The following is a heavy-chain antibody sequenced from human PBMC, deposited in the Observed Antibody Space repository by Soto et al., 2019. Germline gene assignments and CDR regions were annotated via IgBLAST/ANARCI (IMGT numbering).Heavy chain of an antibody. V-gene: IGHV3-74*01. CDR1: GFTFSTYW. Sequence: EVQLVESGGGLVQPGGSLRLSCAATGFTFSTYWMHWVRQGPGKGLVWVSRISTDGSSTTYADSVKGRFTISRDIAKNTLYLQMYSLRAEDAGVYYCARATVSHHPFDSWGQGSLVTVPS. D-gene: IGHD3-16*02. J-gene: IGHJ4*02. CDR2: ISTDGSST. CDR3: ARATVSHHPFDS.